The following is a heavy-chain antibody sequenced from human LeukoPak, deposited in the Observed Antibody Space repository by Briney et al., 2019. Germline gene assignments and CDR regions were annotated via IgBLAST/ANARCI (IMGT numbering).Heavy chain of an antibody. J-gene: IGHJ4*02. D-gene: IGHD5-18*01. CDR2: ISSSGSTI. CDR1: GFTFSSYE. CDR3: ARDLGGYSYGSHFDY. Sequence: GGSLRLSCAASGFTFSSYEMNWVRQAPGEGLEWVSYISSSGSTIYYADSVKGRFTISRDNAKNSLYLQMNSLRAEDTAVYYCARDLGGYSYGSHFDYWGQGTLVTVSS. V-gene: IGHV3-48*03.